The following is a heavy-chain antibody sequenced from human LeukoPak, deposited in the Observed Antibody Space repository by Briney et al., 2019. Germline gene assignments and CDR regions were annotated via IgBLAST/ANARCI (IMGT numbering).Heavy chain of an antibody. CDR2: IIPIFGTA. Sequence: SVRVSCKASGGTFSSYAIRWVRQAPGQWLEWMRGIIPIFGTANYAQKFQGRVTITADESTSTAYMELSSLRSEDTAVYYCARSTDIVVVPAAPHGMDVWGQGTTVTVSS. CDR3: ARSTDIVVVPAAPHGMDV. CDR1: GGTFSSYA. D-gene: IGHD2-2*01. J-gene: IGHJ6*02. V-gene: IGHV1-69*13.